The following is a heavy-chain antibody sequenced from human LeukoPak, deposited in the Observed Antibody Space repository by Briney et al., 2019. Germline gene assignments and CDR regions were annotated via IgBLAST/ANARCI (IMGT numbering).Heavy chain of an antibody. CDR3: ARDTGRYGDYVDPPLDY. J-gene: IGHJ4*02. V-gene: IGHV3-30*02. Sequence: GGSLRLSCAASGFTFSDYYMSWIRQAPGKGLEWVAFIRYDGSNKYYADSVKGRFTISRDNSKNTLYLQMNSLRAEDTAVYYCARDTGRYGDYVDPPLDYWGQGTLVTVSS. CDR1: GFTFSDYY. CDR2: IRYDGSNK. D-gene: IGHD4-17*01.